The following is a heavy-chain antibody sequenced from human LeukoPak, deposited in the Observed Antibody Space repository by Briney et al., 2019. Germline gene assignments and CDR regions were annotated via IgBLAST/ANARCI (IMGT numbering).Heavy chain of an antibody. J-gene: IGHJ4*02. Sequence: GRSLRLSCAASGFTFSSYAMHWVRQAPGKGLEWVANIKQDGSEKYYVDSVKGRFTISRDNAKNSLYLQMNSLRAEDTAVYYCARGLHYDILTGYYSSGFADYWGQGTLVTVSS. D-gene: IGHD3-9*01. V-gene: IGHV3-7*05. CDR3: ARGLHYDILTGYYSSGFADY. CDR2: IKQDGSEK. CDR1: GFTFSSYA.